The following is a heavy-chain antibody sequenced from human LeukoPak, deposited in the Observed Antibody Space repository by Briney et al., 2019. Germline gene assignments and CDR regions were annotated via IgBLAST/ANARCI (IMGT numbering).Heavy chain of an antibody. D-gene: IGHD4-17*01. V-gene: IGHV3-11*01. Sequence: GGSLRLSCAASGFSFSDYYMSWIRQAPGKGLEWVSYISGSGSDIYYADSVKGRFTISRDNAKNSLSLQMDRLRDEDTAVYYCARGITLIIGDIFYFDYWGQGTLVTVST. J-gene: IGHJ4*02. CDR2: ISGSGSDI. CDR1: GFSFSDYY. CDR3: ARGITLIIGDIFYFDY.